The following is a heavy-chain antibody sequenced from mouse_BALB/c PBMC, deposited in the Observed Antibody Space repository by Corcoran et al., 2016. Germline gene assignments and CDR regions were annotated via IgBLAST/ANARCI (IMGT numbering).Heavy chain of an antibody. J-gene: IGHJ3*01. CDR3: AMITTGPWFAY. V-gene: IGHV1S136*01. Sequence: EVQLQQSGPELVKPGASVQMSCKASGYTFTRYVMHWVKQKPGQGLEWIGYINPYNDGTKYNEKFKGKATLTSDKSSSTAYMELSSLTSEDSAVYYCAMITTGPWFAYWGQGTLVTVSA. CDR1: GYTFTRYV. D-gene: IGHD2-4*01. CDR2: INPYNDGT.